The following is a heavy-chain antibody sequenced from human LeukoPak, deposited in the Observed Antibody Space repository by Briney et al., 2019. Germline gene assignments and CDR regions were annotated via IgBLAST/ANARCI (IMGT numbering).Heavy chain of an antibody. Sequence: GGSLRLSCAASGFMFSSNWMSWVRLAPGKGLEWVANIKEDGTETYYMDSVKGRFTISRDNAKNSLYLQMNSLRVEDTAVYYCAKEGRSLQTYWGQGTLVTVSS. CDR1: GFMFSSNW. CDR2: IKEDGTET. V-gene: IGHV3-7*03. CDR3: AKEGRSLQTY. J-gene: IGHJ4*02. D-gene: IGHD5-24*01.